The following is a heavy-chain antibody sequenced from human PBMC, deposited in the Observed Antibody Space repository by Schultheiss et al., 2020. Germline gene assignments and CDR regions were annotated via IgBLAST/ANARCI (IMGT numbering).Heavy chain of an antibody. J-gene: IGHJ4*02. CDR2: IYYSGST. V-gene: IGHV4-59*12. CDR3: AREGRYDYVWGSYRPTPGVFDY. D-gene: IGHD3-16*02. Sequence: SETLSLTCTVSGGSMSSYYWSWIRQPPGKGLEWIGYIYYSGSTNYNPSLKSRVTISVDTSKNQFSLKLSSVTAADTAVYYCAREGRYDYVWGSYRPTPGVFDYWGQGTLVTVSS. CDR1: GGSMSSYY.